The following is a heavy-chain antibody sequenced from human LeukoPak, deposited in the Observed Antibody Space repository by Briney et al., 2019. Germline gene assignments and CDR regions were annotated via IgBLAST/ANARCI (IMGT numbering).Heavy chain of an antibody. CDR2: IYSGGST. Sequence: PGGSLRLSCAASGFTVSSNYMSWVRQAPGKGLEWVSVIYSGGSTYYADSVKGRSTISRDNSKNTLYLQMNSLRAEDTAVYYCAREGGNSYYYYMDVWGKGTTVTVSS. J-gene: IGHJ6*03. V-gene: IGHV3-53*01. D-gene: IGHD4-23*01. CDR3: AREGGNSYYYYMDV. CDR1: GFTVSSNY.